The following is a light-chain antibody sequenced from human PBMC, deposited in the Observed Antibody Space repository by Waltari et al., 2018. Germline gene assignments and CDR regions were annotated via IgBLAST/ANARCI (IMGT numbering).Light chain of an antibody. V-gene: IGKV1-39*01. Sequence: DSQMTQSPSSLSASAGDRVTITFPARQSITSYLNWYQLKPGKAPKLLIYAASSLQSGVPSRFSGSGSGTDFTLTISSLQPEDFATYYCQQSYSSPRTFGQGTKVEIK. CDR3: QQSYSSPRT. CDR2: AAS. J-gene: IGKJ1*01. CDR1: QSITSY.